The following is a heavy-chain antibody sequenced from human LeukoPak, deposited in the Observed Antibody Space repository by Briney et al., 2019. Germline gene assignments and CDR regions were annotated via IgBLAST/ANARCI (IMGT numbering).Heavy chain of an antibody. CDR3: ARDLPCGGGCYSRFGYYGMDV. Sequence: SETLSLTCTVSGGSISSGSYYWSWIRQPAGKGLEWIGRIYTSGSTNYNPSLKSRVTISVDTSKNQFSLKLSSVTAADTAVYYCARDLPCGGGCYSRFGYYGMDVWGQGTTVTVSS. CDR2: IYTSGST. V-gene: IGHV4-61*02. D-gene: IGHD2-21*02. CDR1: GGSISSGSYY. J-gene: IGHJ6*02.